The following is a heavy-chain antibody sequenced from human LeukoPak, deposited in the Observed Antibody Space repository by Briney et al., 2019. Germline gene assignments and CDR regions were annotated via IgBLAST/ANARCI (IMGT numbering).Heavy chain of an antibody. J-gene: IGHJ4*02. V-gene: IGHV4-34*11. Sequence: SETLSLTCAVYGGSFSGYYWSWIRQPPGKGLEWVGYIHYGGNTDYNPSLKSRVTISVDTSKNQFSLKLNSVTAADTAFYYCARRGSGYPYYFDYWGQGTLSPSPQ. D-gene: IGHD3-3*01. CDR3: ARRGSGYPYYFDY. CDR2: IHYGGNT. CDR1: GGSFSGYY.